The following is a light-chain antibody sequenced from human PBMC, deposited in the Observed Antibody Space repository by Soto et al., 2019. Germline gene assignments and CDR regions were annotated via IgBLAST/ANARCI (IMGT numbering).Light chain of an antibody. CDR3: AAWDDSLSGGV. Sequence: QSVLTQPPSASGTPGQRVTISCSGSSSNIGSNYVYWYQQLPGTAPKLLIYRNYQRPSGVPDRFSGSKSGTSASLAVSGLRSEDEADYYCAAWDDSLSGGVFGTGTKLTVL. CDR2: RNY. CDR1: SSNIGSNY. J-gene: IGLJ1*01. V-gene: IGLV1-47*01.